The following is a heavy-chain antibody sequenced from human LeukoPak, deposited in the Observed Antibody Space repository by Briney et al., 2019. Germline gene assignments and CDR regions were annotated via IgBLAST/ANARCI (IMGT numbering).Heavy chain of an antibody. CDR2: TYYRSKWYN. CDR3: AREGLGDYYDSSGYTGGRAFDI. CDR1: GDSVSSNSAT. Sequence: SQTLSLTCAISGDSVSSNSATWNWIRQSPSRGLEWLGRTYYRSKWYNDYAESVKSRITINSDTSKNQFSLQLSSVTAADTAVYYCAREGLGDYYDSSGYTGGRAFDIWGQGTMVTVSS. V-gene: IGHV6-1*01. J-gene: IGHJ3*02. D-gene: IGHD3-22*01.